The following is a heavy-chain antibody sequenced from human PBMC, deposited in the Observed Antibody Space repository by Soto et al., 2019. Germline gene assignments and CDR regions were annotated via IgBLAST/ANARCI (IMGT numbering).Heavy chain of an antibody. V-gene: IGHV1-2*04. Sequence: ASVKVSCKASGYTFTSYAMHWVRQAPGQGLEGMGWINPNSGGTNYAQKFQGWVTMTRDTSISTAYMELSRLRSDDTAVYSCVKYWYGRGWKSDTGKYYGMDVWGQGTTVTVSS. CDR3: VKYWYGRGWKSDTGKYYGMDV. CDR2: INPNSGGT. CDR1: GYTFTSYA. D-gene: IGHD6-19*01. J-gene: IGHJ6*02.